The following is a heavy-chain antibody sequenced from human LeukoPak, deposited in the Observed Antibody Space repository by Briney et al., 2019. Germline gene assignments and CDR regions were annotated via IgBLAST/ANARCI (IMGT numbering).Heavy chain of an antibody. CDR3: ARQVLYYYDSSGYSTYWFDP. CDR2: IIPIFGTA. D-gene: IGHD3-22*01. V-gene: IGHV1-69*13. CDR1: GGTFGSYA. Sequence: SVKVSCKASGGTFGSYAISWVRQAPGQGLEWMGGIIPIFGTANYAQKFQGRVTITADESTSTAYMELSSLRSEDTAVYYCARQVLYYYDSSGYSTYWFDPWGQGTLVTVSS. J-gene: IGHJ5*02.